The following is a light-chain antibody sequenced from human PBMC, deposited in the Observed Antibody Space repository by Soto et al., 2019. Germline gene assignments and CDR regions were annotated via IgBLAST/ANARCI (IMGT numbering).Light chain of an antibody. CDR2: GAS. CDR1: QSVSSN. CDR3: QQYNNWPALT. Sequence: EKVMTQSPATLSVSPGERATLSCRASQSVSSNLAWYQQKPGQVPRLLIYGASTRATGVPARFSGSGSGTEFTLTISSLQSEDFAVYYCQQYNNWPALTFGGGTKVEIK. V-gene: IGKV3-15*01. J-gene: IGKJ4*01.